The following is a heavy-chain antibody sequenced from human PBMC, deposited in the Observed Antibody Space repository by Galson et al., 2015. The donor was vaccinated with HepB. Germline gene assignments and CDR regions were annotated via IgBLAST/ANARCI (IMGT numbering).Heavy chain of an antibody. Sequence: SLRLSCAASGFTFSSNNMHWVRQAPGKGLEWVAVIWLDGSPRYHADSVKGRFTISRDNSKNTLFLQMSSLRVEDTAVYYCARDKDDAMDVWGQGTTVTVSS. D-gene: IGHD2-15*01. CDR1: GFTFSSNN. CDR2: IWLDGSPR. V-gene: IGHV3-33*08. J-gene: IGHJ6*02. CDR3: ARDKDDAMDV.